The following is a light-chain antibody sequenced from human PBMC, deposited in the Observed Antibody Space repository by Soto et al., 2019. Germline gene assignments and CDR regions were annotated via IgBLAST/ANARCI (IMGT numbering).Light chain of an antibody. CDR3: QQYKNCTPLT. J-gene: IGKJ4*01. CDR2: GAF. Sequence: ERVMTQSPATMSVSPGETATLSCRASQSVTDNLAWYQQKPGQGPRLLIYGAFTRATGIPARFSGSGSGTECTLTICSLQSEDFAVYYCQQYKNCTPLTFGGGTKVEIK. V-gene: IGKV3-15*01. CDR1: QSVTDN.